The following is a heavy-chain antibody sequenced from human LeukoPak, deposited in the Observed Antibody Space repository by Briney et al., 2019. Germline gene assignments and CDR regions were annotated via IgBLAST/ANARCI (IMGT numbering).Heavy chain of an antibody. Sequence: GGSVKVSCKASGGTFSSYAISWVRQAPGQGLEWMGRIIPILGIANYAQKFQGRVTITADKSTSTAYMELSSLRSEDTAVYYCAVAVAGPHYFDYWGQGTLVTVSS. J-gene: IGHJ4*02. CDR2: IIPILGIA. CDR1: GGTFSSYA. D-gene: IGHD6-19*01. CDR3: AVAVAGPHYFDY. V-gene: IGHV1-69*04.